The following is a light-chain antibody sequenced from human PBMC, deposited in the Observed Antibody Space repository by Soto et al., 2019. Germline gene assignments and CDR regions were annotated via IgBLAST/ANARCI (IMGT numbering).Light chain of an antibody. V-gene: IGKV1-39*01. Sequence: DIQMTQSPSSLSASVGDRVTITCRASQSISNFLNWYQQTPGKAPKLLISTASTLQTGVPPRFDGSGSGTDFTLTINNLQPEDFATYYCQQSYSTSITFGQGTRLEIK. CDR3: QQSYSTSIT. CDR1: QSISNF. J-gene: IGKJ5*01. CDR2: TAS.